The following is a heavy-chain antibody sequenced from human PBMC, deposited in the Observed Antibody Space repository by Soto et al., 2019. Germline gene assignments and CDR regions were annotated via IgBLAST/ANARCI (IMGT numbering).Heavy chain of an antibody. V-gene: IGHV3-53*01. Sequence: GGCLRLSCAASGFTVSSNYMRWVRQARGKGLERVSVTFSDGTTYYADSVKGRFTISRDNSKSTPFLQMNSLRADDTAVYYSAKESYGSSQRCSSGCGMGVWGQGNTVTVSS. D-gene: IGHD2-2*01. J-gene: IGHJ6*02. CDR1: GFTVSSNY. CDR2: TFSDGTT. CDR3: AKESYGSSQRCSSGCGMGV.